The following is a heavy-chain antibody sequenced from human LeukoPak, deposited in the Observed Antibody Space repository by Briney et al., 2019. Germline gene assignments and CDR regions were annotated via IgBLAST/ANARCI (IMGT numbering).Heavy chain of an antibody. Sequence: SVKVSCKASGGTFSSYAISWVRQAPGQGLEWMGGIIPIFGTANYAQKFQGRVTITADESTSTAYMELSSLRSEDTAVYYCARVDPGLYYYYFYGMDVGGQGTTGTVS. CDR1: GGTFSSYA. CDR3: ARVDPGLYYYYFYGMDV. V-gene: IGHV1-69*13. J-gene: IGHJ6*02. CDR2: IIPIFGTA. D-gene: IGHD3/OR15-3a*01.